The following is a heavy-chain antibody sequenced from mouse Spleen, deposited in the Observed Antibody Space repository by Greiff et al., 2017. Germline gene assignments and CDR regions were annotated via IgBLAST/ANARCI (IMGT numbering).Heavy chain of an antibody. J-gene: IGHJ4*01. CDR1: GYTFTSYW. Sequence: VQLQQPGAELVRPGSSVKLSCKASGYTFTSYWMHWVKQRPIQGLEWIGNIDPSDSETHYNQKFKDKATLTVDKSSSTAYMQLSSLTSEDSAVYYCARGGITTVVGAMDYWGQGTSVTVSS. V-gene: IGHV1-52*01. CDR3: ARGGITTVVGAMDY. CDR2: IDPSDSET. D-gene: IGHD1-1*01.